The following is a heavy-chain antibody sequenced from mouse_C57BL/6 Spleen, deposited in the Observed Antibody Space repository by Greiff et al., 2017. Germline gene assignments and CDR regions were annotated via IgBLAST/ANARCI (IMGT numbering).Heavy chain of an antibody. CDR2: IDPANGNT. J-gene: IGHJ1*03. Sequence: VQLQQSVAELVRPGASVKLSCTASGFNIKNTYMHWVKQRPEQGLEWIGRIDPANGNTKYAPKFQGKATITADTASNTAYLQLSSLTSEDTAIYYCAPITTVVGPYFDVWGTGTTVTVSS. V-gene: IGHV14-3*01. D-gene: IGHD1-1*01. CDR1: GFNIKNTY. CDR3: APITTVVGPYFDV.